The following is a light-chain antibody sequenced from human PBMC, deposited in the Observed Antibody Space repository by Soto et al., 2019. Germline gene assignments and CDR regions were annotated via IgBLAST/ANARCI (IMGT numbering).Light chain of an antibody. CDR3: QHYHSYPLT. V-gene: IGKV1-5*03. Sequence: DIQMTQSPSTLSVSVGERVTITCRASQSITNSKLAWYQQKPGKAPKVVIYKASSLQSGVPSRFSGSGSGTEFTLTISSLQPDDFATYYCQHYHSYPLTFGGGTKVEIK. J-gene: IGKJ4*01. CDR1: QSITNSK. CDR2: KAS.